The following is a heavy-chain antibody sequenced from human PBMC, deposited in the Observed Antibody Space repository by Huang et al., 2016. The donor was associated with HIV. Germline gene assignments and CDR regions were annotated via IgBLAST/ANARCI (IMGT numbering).Heavy chain of an antibody. CDR2: MNHKSGNV. D-gene: IGHD3-10*01. CDR3: ARGFGINYNHEAFDV. J-gene: IGHJ3*01. Sequence: QIQLAQSGAEVKKPGASVKVSCKASGYTFTNYDINWVRQASGQGLEWRGWMNHKSGNVGYTKKFQGRVAILRNSSINTSYLEVTSLTSEDTAVYYCARGFGINYNHEAFDVWGQGTMVTVSS. CDR1: GYTFTNYD. V-gene: IGHV1-8*01.